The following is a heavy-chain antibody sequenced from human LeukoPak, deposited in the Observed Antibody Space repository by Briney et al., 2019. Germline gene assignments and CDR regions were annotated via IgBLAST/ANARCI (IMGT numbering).Heavy chain of an antibody. D-gene: IGHD2-15*01. Sequence: GGSLRLSCAASGFTFTNYAIHWVRQAPGKGLEWVALISYDGSIKYCADSVKGRFTISRDNSKNTLYLQMNSLRAEDTAVYYCARDRGYCSGGSCPLDYWGQGTLVTVSS. CDR2: ISYDGSIK. V-gene: IGHV3-30-3*01. CDR3: ARDRGYCSGGSCPLDY. J-gene: IGHJ4*02. CDR1: GFTFTNYA.